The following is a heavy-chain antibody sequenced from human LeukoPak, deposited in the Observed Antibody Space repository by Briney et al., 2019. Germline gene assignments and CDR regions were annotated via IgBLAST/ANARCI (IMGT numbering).Heavy chain of an antibody. D-gene: IGHD3-10*01. V-gene: IGHV3-30-3*01. J-gene: IGHJ4*02. Sequence: PGGSLRLSCAASGFTFNNYAMHWVRQAPGKGLEWVAVISYDGSNKYYADSVKGRFTISRDNSKNTLYLQMNSLRAEDTAVYYCARGTRVVRDYFDYWGQGTLVTVSS. CDR3: ARGTRVVRDYFDY. CDR1: GFTFNNYA. CDR2: ISYDGSNK.